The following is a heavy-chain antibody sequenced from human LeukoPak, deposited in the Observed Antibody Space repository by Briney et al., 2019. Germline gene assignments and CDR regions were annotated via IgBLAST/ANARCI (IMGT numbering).Heavy chain of an antibody. D-gene: IGHD6-19*01. Sequence: SETLSLTCAVHGGSFSGYYWSWIRQPPGKGLEWIGEINHSGSTNYNPSPKSRVAISVETSKTQFFLKLRSVTAADTAVYYCARGGIAGAGTSFDYWGQGTLVTVSS. J-gene: IGHJ4*02. V-gene: IGHV4-34*01. CDR2: INHSGST. CDR1: GGSFSGYY. CDR3: ARGGIAGAGTSFDY.